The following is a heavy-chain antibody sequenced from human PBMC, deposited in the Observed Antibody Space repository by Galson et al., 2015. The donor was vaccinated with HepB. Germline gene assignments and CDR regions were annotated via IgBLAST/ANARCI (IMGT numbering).Heavy chain of an antibody. J-gene: IGHJ4*02. D-gene: IGHD6-19*01. V-gene: IGHV4-34*01. CDR2: INHSGST. CDR3: AGYSSAWASFDF. CDR1: GGSFRGNY. Sequence: LSLTCAVYGGSFRGNYWSWIRQPPRKGLEWIGEINHSGSTNYNPSLKSRVTISLDTSKQQFSLKLSSVTAADTAVYYCAGYSSAWASFDFWGQGTLVTVSS.